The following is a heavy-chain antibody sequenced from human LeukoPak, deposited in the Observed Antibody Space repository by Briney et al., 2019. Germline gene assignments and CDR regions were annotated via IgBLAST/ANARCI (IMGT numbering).Heavy chain of an antibody. Sequence: SETLSLTCAVYGGXFSGYYCSWIRQPPGKGLEWIGYIYYSGSTYYNPSLKSRVTISVDTSKNQFSLKLSSVTAADTAVYYCARGDYYDSSGHNYYFDYWGQGTLVTVSS. D-gene: IGHD3-22*01. V-gene: IGHV4-34*01. CDR1: GGXFSGYY. J-gene: IGHJ4*02. CDR3: ARGDYYDSSGHNYYFDY. CDR2: IYYSGST.